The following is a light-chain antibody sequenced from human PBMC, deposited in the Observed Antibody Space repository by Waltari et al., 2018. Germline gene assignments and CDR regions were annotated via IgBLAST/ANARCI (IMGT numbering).Light chain of an antibody. Sequence: EVVLTQFPGTLSLSPGERATLSCRASQSISRYLDWYQQRPGQAPRLLIYAASSRATGIPDRFSGSGSGTDFSLTISRLEPEDFAVYYCQNHERLPAMFGQGTKVEIK. V-gene: IGKV3-20*01. J-gene: IGKJ1*01. CDR1: QSISRY. CDR2: AAS. CDR3: QNHERLPAM.